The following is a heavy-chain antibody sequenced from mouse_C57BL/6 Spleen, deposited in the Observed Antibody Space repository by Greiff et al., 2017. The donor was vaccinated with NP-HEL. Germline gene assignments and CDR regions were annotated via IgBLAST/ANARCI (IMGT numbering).Heavy chain of an antibody. CDR2: LFTGGGT. J-gene: IGHJ4*01. V-gene: IGHV2-9-1*01. Sequence: QVQLKQSGPGLVAPSQSLSITCTVSGFSLTSYAISWVRQPPGKGLEWLGVLFTGGGTNYHSPLKSRLSISKDNSKSQVCLKMNSLQTDDTARYYCARSPDDYYAMDYWGQGTSVTVSS. CDR3: ARSPDDYYAMDY. CDR1: GFSLTSYA.